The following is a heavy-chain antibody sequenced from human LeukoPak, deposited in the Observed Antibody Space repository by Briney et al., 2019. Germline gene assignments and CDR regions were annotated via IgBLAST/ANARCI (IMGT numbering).Heavy chain of an antibody. V-gene: IGHV4-4*02. CDR2: IYHSGST. Sequence: SETLSLTCAVSGGSISSSNWWSWVRQPPGKGLEWIGEIYHSGSTNYNPSLKSRVTISVDKSKNQFSLKLSSVTAADTAVYYCARDPYCSSTSCYGFDYWGQGTLVTVSS. J-gene: IGHJ4*02. CDR1: GGSISSSNW. D-gene: IGHD2-2*01. CDR3: ARDPYCSSTSCYGFDY.